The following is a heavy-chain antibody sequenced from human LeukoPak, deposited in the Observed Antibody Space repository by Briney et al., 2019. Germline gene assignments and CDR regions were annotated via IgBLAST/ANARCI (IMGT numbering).Heavy chain of an antibody. J-gene: IGHJ4*02. D-gene: IGHD6-6*01. CDR1: GFTFSNYA. V-gene: IGHV3-23*01. CDR3: AKDLVAARVPQYYFDY. CDR2: ISGSGADT. Sequence: GGSLRLSCAASGFTFSNYAMSWVRQAPGKGLEWVSFISGSGADTYYADSVKGRFTISRDNSINTLYLQMNSLRAEDTAVYYCAKDLVAARVPQYYFDYWGQGTLVTVSS.